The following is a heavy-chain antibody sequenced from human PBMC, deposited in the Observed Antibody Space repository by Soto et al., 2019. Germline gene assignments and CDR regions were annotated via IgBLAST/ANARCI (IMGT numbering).Heavy chain of an antibody. D-gene: IGHD6-6*01. J-gene: IGHJ5*02. CDR3: ARRSSSSLGSLFDP. Sequence: PSETLSLTCTVSGGPISSSTYYWDWIRQPPGKGLEWIGAMYYTGNKNYNPSLESRVTMSVDTSKNQFSLKLSSVTPTDTAVYYCARRSSSSLGSLFDPWGRGILVTVSP. CDR2: MYYTGNK. CDR1: GGPISSSTYY. V-gene: IGHV4-39*01.